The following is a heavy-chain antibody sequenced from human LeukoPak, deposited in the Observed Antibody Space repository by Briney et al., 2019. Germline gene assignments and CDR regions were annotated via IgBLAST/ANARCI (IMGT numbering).Heavy chain of an antibody. J-gene: IGHJ5*02. V-gene: IGHV3-53*04. Sequence: GGSLRLSCAASGFTVSSNYMSWVRQAPGKGLEWVSVIYSGGSTYYADSVKGRFTISRHNSKNTLYLQMNSLRAEDTAVYYCARGGLTGYQAGGWFDPWGQGTLVTVSS. D-gene: IGHD3-9*01. CDR1: GFTVSSNY. CDR3: ARGGLTGYQAGGWFDP. CDR2: IYSGGST.